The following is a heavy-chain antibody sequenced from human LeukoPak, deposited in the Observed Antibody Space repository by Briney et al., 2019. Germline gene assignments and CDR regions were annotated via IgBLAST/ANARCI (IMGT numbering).Heavy chain of an antibody. CDR3: AKSHHVTAIDY. D-gene: IGHD2-21*02. Sequence: PGGSLRLSCAASGFTFSHYGMTWVRQAPGKGLEWVSAISGSGGSTYYASSVKGRFTISRDNSKNTLYLQMNSLRADDTAVYYCAKSHHVTAIDYWGQGTLVTVSS. CDR1: GFTFSHYG. V-gene: IGHV3-23*01. J-gene: IGHJ4*02. CDR2: ISGSGGST.